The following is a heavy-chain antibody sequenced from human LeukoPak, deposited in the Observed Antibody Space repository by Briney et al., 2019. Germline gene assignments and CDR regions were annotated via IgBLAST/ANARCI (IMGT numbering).Heavy chain of an antibody. CDR3: TTDNTDCTSTSCYGLDY. Sequence: PGGSLRLSCAASGFTFSSYWMHWVRQAPGKGLVWVSRINSDGSSTSYADSVKGRFTISRDNAKNTLYLQMNSLRAEDTAVYYCTTDNTDCTSTSCYGLDYWGQGTLVTVSS. CDR1: GFTFSSYW. CDR2: INSDGSST. D-gene: IGHD2-2*01. V-gene: IGHV3-74*01. J-gene: IGHJ4*02.